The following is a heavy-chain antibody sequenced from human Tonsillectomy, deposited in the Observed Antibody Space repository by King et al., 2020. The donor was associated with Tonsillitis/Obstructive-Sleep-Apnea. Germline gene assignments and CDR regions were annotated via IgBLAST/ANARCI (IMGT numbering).Heavy chain of an antibody. V-gene: IGHV3-66*01. CDR2: IYIVGST. J-gene: IGHJ4*02. CDR3: ARDHGANYFDY. CDR1: GVTVSSDY. D-gene: IGHD4-17*01. Sequence: VQLVESGGGLVQPGGSLRLSCAASGVTVSSDYMSWVRQAPGKGLEWVSVIYIVGSTYYADSLKGRFTISRDNSKNTLYLQMNSLRAEDTATYYCARDHGANYFDYWGQGTLVTVSS.